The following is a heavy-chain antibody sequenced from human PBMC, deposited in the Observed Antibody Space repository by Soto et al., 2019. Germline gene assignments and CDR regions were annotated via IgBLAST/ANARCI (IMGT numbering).Heavy chain of an antibody. J-gene: IGHJ4*02. Sequence: QVQLVQSGPEVKKPGASVRVSCMTSGYAFTSYGVNWVRQVPGQGLEWMGWIAPHSGRTTYLPKFQGRVTITADPSTNTAYMELPSLSSDDMGIYFCARAATGSYHSAYWGQGTVVTVSA. CDR2: IAPHSGRT. D-gene: IGHD3-10*01. CDR1: GYAFTSYG. CDR3: ARAATGSYHSAY. V-gene: IGHV1-18*03.